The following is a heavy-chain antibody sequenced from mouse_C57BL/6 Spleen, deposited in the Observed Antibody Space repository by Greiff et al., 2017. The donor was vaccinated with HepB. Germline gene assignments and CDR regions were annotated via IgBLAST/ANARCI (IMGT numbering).Heavy chain of an antibody. J-gene: IGHJ2*01. CDR2: IDPENGDT. D-gene: IGHD1-1*01. CDR1: GFNIKDDY. CDR3: TRADSSSHYFDY. Sequence: VQLQQSGAELVRPGASVKLSCTASGFNIKDDYMYWVKQRPEQGLEWIGWIDPENGDTEYASKFQGKATITADTSSNTAYLQLSSLTSEDTAVYDCTRADSSSHYFDYWGQGTTLTVSS. V-gene: IGHV14-4*01.